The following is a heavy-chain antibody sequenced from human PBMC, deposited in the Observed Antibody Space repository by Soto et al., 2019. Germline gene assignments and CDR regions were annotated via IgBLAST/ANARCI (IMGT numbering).Heavy chain of an antibody. Sequence: GGSLRLSCAASGFTFSNYAMRWVRQAPGRGLELVSPISGSGGITYYADSVKGRFTISRDNSKNTLYLQMNSLRAEDTAVYYCAKVKEVGAITLFDYWGQGT. J-gene: IGHJ4*02. D-gene: IGHD1-26*01. CDR2: ISGSGGIT. CDR1: GFTFSNYA. CDR3: AKVKEVGAITLFDY. V-gene: IGHV3-23*01.